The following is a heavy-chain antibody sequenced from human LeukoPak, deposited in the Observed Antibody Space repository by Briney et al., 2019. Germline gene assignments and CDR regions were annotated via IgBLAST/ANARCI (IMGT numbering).Heavy chain of an antibody. CDR2: IDPSDSYT. J-gene: IGHJ3*02. D-gene: IGHD3-16*01. Sequence: GESLKISCKGSGYSFTTYWITWVRQMPGKGLEWMGRIDPSDSYTNYGPSFRGHVTISADKSINTAYLQWSSPKASDTAMYYCARGGGGNDAFDIWGQGTMVTVSS. V-gene: IGHV5-10-1*01. CDR3: ARGGGGNDAFDI. CDR1: GYSFTTYW.